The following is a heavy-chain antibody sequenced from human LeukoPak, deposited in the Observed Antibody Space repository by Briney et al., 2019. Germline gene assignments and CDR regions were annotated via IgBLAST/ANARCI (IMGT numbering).Heavy chain of an antibody. D-gene: IGHD4-11*01. CDR1: GGPISGYY. V-gene: IGHV4-59*01. Sequence: SETLSLTCTVAGGPISGYYWSWIRQPPGKELEWIGYIYSSGSSGSANYNPSLTSRVTISIDTSKNQFSLTLSSVTAADTAVYYCARQGTTVTHFDCWGQGALVSVSS. CDR2: IYSSGSSGSA. J-gene: IGHJ4*02. CDR3: ARQGTTVTHFDC.